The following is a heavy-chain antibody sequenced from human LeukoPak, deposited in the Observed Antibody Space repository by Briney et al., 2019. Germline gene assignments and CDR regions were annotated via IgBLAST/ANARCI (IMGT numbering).Heavy chain of an antibody. J-gene: IGHJ4*02. V-gene: IGHV3-21*01. CDR1: GFTFSSYS. Sequence: GGSLRLSREASGFTFSSYSMNWVRQAPGKGLEWVPSITSSSNSIHYADSVKGRFTISRDNAKNSLYLQVNSLRTEDTAVYYCTRGATVVTPFHDYWGQGTLVTVSS. D-gene: IGHD4-23*01. CDR3: TRGATVVTPFHDY. CDR2: ITSSSNSI.